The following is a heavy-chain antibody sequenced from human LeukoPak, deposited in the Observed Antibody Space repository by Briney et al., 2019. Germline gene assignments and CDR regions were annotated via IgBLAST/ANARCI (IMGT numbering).Heavy chain of an antibody. CDR1: GYTFTSYY. V-gene: IGHV1-46*01. D-gene: IGHD6-13*01. Sequence: ASVKVPCKASGYTFTSYYMHWVRQAPGQGLEWTGIINPSGGSTSYAQKFQGRVTMTRDTSTSTVYMELSSLRSEDTAVYYCARGDRIAAAVGSSQADYWGQGTLVTVSS. CDR2: INPSGGST. J-gene: IGHJ4*02. CDR3: ARGDRIAAAVGSSQADY.